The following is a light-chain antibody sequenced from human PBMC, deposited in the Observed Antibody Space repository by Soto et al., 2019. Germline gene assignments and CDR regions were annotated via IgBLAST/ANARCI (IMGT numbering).Light chain of an antibody. Sequence: DIQMTQSPSTLSASVVDRVTITCRASQTIRDCLAWYQQKPGKAPKVLIAKPSNLQSGVPSRFSGSGSGTEFTLTINSLQPDDFSTYCCQHYHGHSNNFGQGTKLEIK. CDR2: KPS. CDR3: QHYHGHSNN. J-gene: IGKJ2*01. CDR1: QTIRDC. V-gene: IGKV1-5*03.